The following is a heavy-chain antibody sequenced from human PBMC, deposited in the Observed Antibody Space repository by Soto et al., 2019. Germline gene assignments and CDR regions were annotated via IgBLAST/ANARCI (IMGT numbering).Heavy chain of an antibody. D-gene: IGHD3-22*01. Sequence: GGSLRLSCAASGFTFSNYAMTWVRQAPGKRLEWVSSIGGGGDITNYADSVRGRFTISRDNSKNTLYLQMNSLRAEDTAVYYCAKYGPQGSGYPYY. CDR3: AKYGPQGSGYPYY. J-gene: IGHJ6*01. CDR1: GFTFSNYA. V-gene: IGHV3-23*01. CDR2: IGGGGDIT.